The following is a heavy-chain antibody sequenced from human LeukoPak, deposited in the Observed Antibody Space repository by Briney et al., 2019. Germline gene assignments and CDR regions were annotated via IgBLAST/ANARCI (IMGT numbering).Heavy chain of an antibody. V-gene: IGHV6-1*01. Sequence: SQTLSLTCAISGDSVSSNSATWNWIRQSPSRGLEWLGRTYYKSKWFNDYAVSVKSRLTINPDTPRNQVSLHLNSVTPEDAGLYFRARGDEYSSGWYYFDYWGQGSLVTVSS. CDR3: ARGDEYSSGWYYFDY. CDR2: TYYKSKWFN. D-gene: IGHD6-19*01. J-gene: IGHJ4*02. CDR1: GDSVSSNSAT.